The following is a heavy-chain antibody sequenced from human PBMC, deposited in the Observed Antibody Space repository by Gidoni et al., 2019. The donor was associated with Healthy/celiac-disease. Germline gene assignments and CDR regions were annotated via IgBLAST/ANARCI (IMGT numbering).Heavy chain of an antibody. CDR2: ISYDGSNK. V-gene: IGHV3-30*04. J-gene: IGHJ6*02. CDR1: GFPFRSYA. D-gene: IGHD3-3*01. CDR3: ASDRITIFGVVSGGMDV. Sequence: QVQLVESGGGVVQPGRSLRLSCAASGFPFRSYAMHWVRQAPGKGLELVAFISYDGSNKYYADSVKGRFTISRDNSKNTLYLQMNSLRAEDTAVYYCASDRITIFGVVSGGMDVWGQGTTVTVSS.